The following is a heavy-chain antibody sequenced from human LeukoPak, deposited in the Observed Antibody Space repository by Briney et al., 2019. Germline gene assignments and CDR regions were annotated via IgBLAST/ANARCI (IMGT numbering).Heavy chain of an antibody. V-gene: IGHV3-23*01. J-gene: IGHJ4*02. D-gene: IGHD1-20*01. CDR2: ISGSGGST. CDR3: ATTRGSYNWNY. CDR1: GFTFSSYA. Sequence: PGGSLRLSRAASGFTFSSYAMSWVRQAPGKGLERVSAISGSGGSTYYADSVKGRFTISRDNSKNTLYLQMNSLRAEGTAVYYCATTRGSYNWNYWGQGTLVTVSS.